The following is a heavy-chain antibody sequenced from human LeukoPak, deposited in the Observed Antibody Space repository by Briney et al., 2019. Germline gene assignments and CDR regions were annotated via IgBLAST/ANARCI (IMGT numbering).Heavy chain of an antibody. J-gene: IGHJ6*02. Sequence: GGSLRLSCAASGFTFSSYGMHWVRQAPGKGLEWVAVIWYDGSNKYYADSVKVRFTISRDNSKNTLYLQMNSLRAEDTAVYYWARGDFWRGYPMFGSGMDVWGQGTTVTVSS. CDR3: ARGDFWRGYPMFGSGMDV. CDR2: IWYDGSNK. D-gene: IGHD3-3*01. CDR1: GFTFSSYG. V-gene: IGHV3-33*01.